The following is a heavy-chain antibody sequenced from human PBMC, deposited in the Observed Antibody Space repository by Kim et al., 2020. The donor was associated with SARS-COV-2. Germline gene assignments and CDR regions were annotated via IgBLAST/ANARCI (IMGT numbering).Heavy chain of an antibody. V-gene: IGHV3-23*01. CDR1: GFTFSRYA. J-gene: IGHJ4*02. CDR2: ISDSGVRT. CDR3: EASDY. Sequence: GGSLRLSCAASGFTFSRYAMSWARQAPGKGLEWVSTISDSGVRTHYADSVKGRFTISRDNSKSTLFLQMNSLRAVDTAVYFWEASDYWGQGSLVTVAS.